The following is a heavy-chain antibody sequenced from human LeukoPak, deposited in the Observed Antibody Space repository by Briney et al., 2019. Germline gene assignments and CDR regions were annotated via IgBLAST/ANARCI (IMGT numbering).Heavy chain of an antibody. J-gene: IGHJ6*02. CDR3: ARGRYSGYGSSFYYYYYYGMDV. V-gene: IGHV3-74*01. D-gene: IGHD5-12*01. Sequence: YADSVKGRFTISRDKAKKKLYLQMNSLRAEDTAVYYCARGRYSGYGSSFYYYYYYGMDVWGQGTTVTVSS.